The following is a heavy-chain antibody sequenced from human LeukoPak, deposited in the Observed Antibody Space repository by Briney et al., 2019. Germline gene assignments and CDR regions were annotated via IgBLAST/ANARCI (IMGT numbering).Heavy chain of an antibody. Sequence: ASVKVSCKASGYTFSGYYMHWVRQAPGQGLEWMGLINPSGGSTRYAQKFQGRVAMTRDMSTSTVYMELSSLRSEDTAVYYCARALPHRRLMDTTMEQHWFDPWGQGTLVTVSS. J-gene: IGHJ5*02. D-gene: IGHD5-18*01. CDR1: GYTFSGYY. CDR2: INPSGGST. CDR3: ARALPHRRLMDTTMEQHWFDP. V-gene: IGHV1-46*01.